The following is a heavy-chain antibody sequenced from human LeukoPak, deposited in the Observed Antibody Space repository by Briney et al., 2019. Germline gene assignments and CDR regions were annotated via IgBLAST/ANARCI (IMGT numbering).Heavy chain of an antibody. V-gene: IGHV3-7*01. Sequence: GGSLRLSCAASGFTFRSYWMSWVRQAPGKGLEWVANIKLDGAEKYYVDSVKGRFTISRDNANNSLYLQMNSLRAEDTAVYYCARDHVVPAAHDYWGQGTLVTVSS. CDR2: IKLDGAEK. CDR1: GFTFRSYW. J-gene: IGHJ4*02. D-gene: IGHD2-2*01. CDR3: ARDHVVPAAHDY.